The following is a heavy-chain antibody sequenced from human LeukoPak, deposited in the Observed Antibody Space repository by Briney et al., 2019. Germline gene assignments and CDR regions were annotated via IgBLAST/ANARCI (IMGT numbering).Heavy chain of an antibody. CDR1: GGSISSYY. Sequence: PSETLSLTCTVSGGSISSYYWSWIRQPPGKGLEWIGYIYYSGSTNYNPSLKSRVTISVDTSKNQFSLKLSSVTAADTAVYYCARAYGDYAEFDYWGQGTLVTVSS. V-gene: IGHV4-59*01. CDR3: ARAYGDYAEFDY. D-gene: IGHD4-17*01. J-gene: IGHJ4*02. CDR2: IYYSGST.